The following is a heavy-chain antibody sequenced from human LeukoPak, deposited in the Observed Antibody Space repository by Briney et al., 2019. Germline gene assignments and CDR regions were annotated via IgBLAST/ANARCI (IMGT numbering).Heavy chain of an antibody. CDR1: GPTFSNYW. D-gene: IGHD3-22*01. J-gene: IGHJ4*02. V-gene: IGHV3-7*01. CDR2: IKEDGTEK. Sequence: GGSLRLSFAASGPTFSNYWMSWVRQAPGTGLEWVANIKEDGTEKYYVDSVKGRFTISRDNAKNSLYLQMNSLRADDTAVYYCARGINYYYGSSGYVFDYWGQGTLVTVSS. CDR3: ARGINYYYGSSGYVFDY.